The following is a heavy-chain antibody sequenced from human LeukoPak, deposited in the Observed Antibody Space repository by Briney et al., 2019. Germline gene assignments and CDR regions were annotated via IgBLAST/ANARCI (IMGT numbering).Heavy chain of an antibody. CDR1: GGSISSRTYY. V-gene: IGHV4-39*07. CDR2: FFYSGST. CDR3: ARGPTTVTRAFDY. J-gene: IGHJ4*02. D-gene: IGHD4-17*01. Sequence: SETLSLTCTVSGGSISSRTYYWGWIRQPPGKGLEWIGSFFYSGSTYSNPSLKSRVTMSVDTSKNQFSLTLSSVTAADTAVYYCARGPTTVTRAFDYWGQGTLVTVSS.